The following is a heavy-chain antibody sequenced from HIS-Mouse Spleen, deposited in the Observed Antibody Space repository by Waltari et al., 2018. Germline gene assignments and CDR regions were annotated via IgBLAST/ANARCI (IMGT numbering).Heavy chain of an antibody. V-gene: IGHV1-2*02. J-gene: IGHJ6*02. CDR1: GYTFTGYY. Sequence: QVQLVQSGAEVKKPGASVKVSCKASGYTFTGYYMHWVRQAPGQGLEWMGGINPSSGGTNYAQKFQGRVTMTRDTSSSTAYMELSRLRSDDTAVYYCAREPLRDGYNSYYYYGMDVWGQGTTVTVSS. CDR2: INPSSGGT. D-gene: IGHD5-12*01. CDR3: AREPLRDGYNSYYYYGMDV.